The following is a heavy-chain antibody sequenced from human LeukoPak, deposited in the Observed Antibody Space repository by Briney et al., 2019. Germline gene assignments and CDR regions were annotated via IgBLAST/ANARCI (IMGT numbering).Heavy chain of an antibody. CDR1: DVTSNY. J-gene: IGHJ4*02. D-gene: IGHD6-6*01. CDR2: IYNGGTT. Sequence: GGSLRLSCVASDVTSNYMTWVRQAPGKGLEWVSVIYNGGTTYYADSVKGRFTISRDNSKSTLFVYLQMNSLRTDDTALYYCAGGGEAARSLAYWGQGALVTVSS. V-gene: IGHV3-66*02. CDR3: AGGGEAARSLAY.